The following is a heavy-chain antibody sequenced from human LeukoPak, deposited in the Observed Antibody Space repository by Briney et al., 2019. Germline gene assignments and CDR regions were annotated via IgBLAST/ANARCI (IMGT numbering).Heavy chain of an antibody. D-gene: IGHD3-10*01. V-gene: IGHV1-69*04. Sequence: SVKVSCKASGGTFSSYAISWVRQAPGQGLEWMGRIIPILGIANYAQKFQGRVTMTTDTSTSTAYMELRSLISEDTAVYYCARSDYYGSGSYYNEGWFDSWGPGTLVTVSS. CDR1: GGTFSSYA. J-gene: IGHJ5*01. CDR2: IIPILGIA. CDR3: ARSDYYGSGSYYNEGWFDS.